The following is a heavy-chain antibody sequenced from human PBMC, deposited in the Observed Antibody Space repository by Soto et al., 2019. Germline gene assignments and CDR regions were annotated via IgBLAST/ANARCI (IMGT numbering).Heavy chain of an antibody. D-gene: IGHD3-9*01. CDR2: IYYSGST. CDR3: ARVHYDILTGYYFNWFDP. CDR1: GGSVSSGSYY. Sequence: SETLSLTCTVSGGSVSSGSYYWSWIRQPPGKGLEWIGYIYYSGSTNYNPSLKSRVTISVDTSKNQFSLKLSSVTAADTAVYYCARVHYDILTGYYFNWFDPWGQGTLVTVSS. V-gene: IGHV4-61*01. J-gene: IGHJ5*02.